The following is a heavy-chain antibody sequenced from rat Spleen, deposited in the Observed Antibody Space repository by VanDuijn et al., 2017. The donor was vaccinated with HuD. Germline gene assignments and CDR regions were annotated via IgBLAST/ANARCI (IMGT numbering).Heavy chain of an antibody. Sequence: EVQLVESGGGLVQPGRSLKLSCAASGFTFSDYYMAWVRHAPTKGLEWVASISYDGGSTYYRDSVKGRFTISRDNAENTAYLQMNSLWSEDTATYYCAVAGYGYWGQGVVVTVSS. J-gene: IGHJ2*01. D-gene: IGHD4-3*01. V-gene: IGHV5-20*01. CDR1: GFTFSDYY. CDR3: AVAGYGY. CDR2: ISYDGGST.